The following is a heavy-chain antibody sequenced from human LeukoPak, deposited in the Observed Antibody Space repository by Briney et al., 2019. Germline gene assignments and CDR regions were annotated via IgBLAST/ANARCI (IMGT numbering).Heavy chain of an antibody. V-gene: IGHV1-2*06. CDR3: ARGGSASGYLFYFDS. J-gene: IGHJ4*02. D-gene: IGHD3-10*01. Sequence: ASVKVSCKASANSFSDHSIHWVRQAPGQGLEWMGRITSNSGGTKYTQKFQDRVTMTRDTSISTAYMEISGLTSDDTAVYYCARGGSASGYLFYFDSWGQGTLVSVSS. CDR2: ITSNSGGT. CDR1: ANSFSDHS.